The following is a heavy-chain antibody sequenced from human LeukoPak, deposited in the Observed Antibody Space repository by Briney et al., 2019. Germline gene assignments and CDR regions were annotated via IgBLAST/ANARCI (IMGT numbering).Heavy chain of an antibody. J-gene: IGHJ3*02. CDR3: ATYQIGYSYGDPRGDASDI. V-gene: IGHV4-34*01. Sequence: SETLSLTCAVYGGSFSGYYWSWIRQPPGKGLEWIGEINHSGSTNYNPSLKSRVTISVDTSKNQFSLKLSSVTAADTAVYYCATYQIGYSYGDPRGDASDIWGQGTMVTVSS. D-gene: IGHD5-18*01. CDR1: GGSFSGYY. CDR2: INHSGST.